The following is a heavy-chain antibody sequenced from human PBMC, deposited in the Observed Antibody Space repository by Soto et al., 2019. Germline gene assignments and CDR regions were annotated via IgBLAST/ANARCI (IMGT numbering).Heavy chain of an antibody. J-gene: IGHJ4*02. CDR1: GSSVNNGSDF. CDR2: IFNRGNF. V-gene: IGHV4-61*01. CDR3: AREFYDSRGYVYLAPLGD. Sequence: PETLSLTCIVSGSSVNNGSDFWSWIRQPPGKPLEWIGLIFNRGNFNYKPSLDSRVTMSLDASRNQFSLRLTSVTAADSAIYYCAREFYDSRGYVYLAPLGDWGQGTHVTVSS. D-gene: IGHD3-22*01.